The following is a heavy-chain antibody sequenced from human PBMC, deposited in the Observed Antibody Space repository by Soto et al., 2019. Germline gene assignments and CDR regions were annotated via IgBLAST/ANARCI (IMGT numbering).Heavy chain of an antibody. Sequence: SVKVSCKASGFTFTSSAMQWVRQARGQRLEWIGWIVVGSGNTNYAQKFQERVTITRDMSTSTAYMELSSLRSEDTAVYYCAAVLLWFGELLNRLDDYWGQGTLVTVSS. D-gene: IGHD3-10*01. CDR3: AAVLLWFGELLNRLDDY. V-gene: IGHV1-58*02. CDR2: IVVGSGNT. J-gene: IGHJ4*02. CDR1: GFTFTSSA.